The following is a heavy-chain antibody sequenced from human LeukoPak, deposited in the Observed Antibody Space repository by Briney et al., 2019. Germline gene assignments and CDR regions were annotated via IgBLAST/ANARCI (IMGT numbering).Heavy chain of an antibody. CDR2: IYYTGST. Sequence: AETLSLTCTISGVSVSDYYGSWIRQSPGKGLEWVGSIYYTGSTTYNPSLKSRVTISTDTSKNQFSLKLSSVTAADTAVYYCARGGWNKFDYWGKGTLVTVSS. CDR3: ARGGWNKFDY. D-gene: IGHD3-22*01. J-gene: IGHJ4*02. CDR1: GVSVSDYY. V-gene: IGHV4-59*02.